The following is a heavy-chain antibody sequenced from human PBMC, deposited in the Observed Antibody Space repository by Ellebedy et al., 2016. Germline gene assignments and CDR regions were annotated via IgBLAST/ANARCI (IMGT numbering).Heavy chain of an antibody. CDR3: AREGGSTTSFDY. CDR1: GFTFSSYG. D-gene: IGHD1-14*01. J-gene: IGHJ4*02. CDR2: ISYDGSNE. V-gene: IGHV3-30*03. Sequence: GESLKISXAASGFTFSSYGMHWVRQAPGKGLEWVALISYDGSNEYYADSVKGRFTISRDNSKNTLYLQMNSLRAEDTAVYYCAREGGSTTSFDYWGQGTLVTVSS.